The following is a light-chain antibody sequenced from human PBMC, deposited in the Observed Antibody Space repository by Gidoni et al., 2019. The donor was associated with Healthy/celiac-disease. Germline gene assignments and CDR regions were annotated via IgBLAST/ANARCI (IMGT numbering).Light chain of an antibody. J-gene: IGKJ1*01. Sequence: DIQMTQSPSSLSASVGDRVTITCRASQSISSYLNWYQQKPGKAPKLLIYAASSLQSGVPSRFSGSGSGTDVTLTIISLQPEDVATYYCQQSYSTLWTFGQGTKVEIK. CDR3: QQSYSTLWT. CDR1: QSISSY. CDR2: AAS. V-gene: IGKV1-39*01.